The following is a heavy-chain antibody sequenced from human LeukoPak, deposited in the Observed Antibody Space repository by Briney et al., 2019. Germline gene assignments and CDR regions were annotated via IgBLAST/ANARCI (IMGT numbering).Heavy chain of an antibody. CDR1: GGSISSYY. J-gene: IGHJ5*02. CDR2: IYTSGST. CDR3: AREPDYGDYPSSWFDP. Sequence: SETLSLTCTVSGGSISSYYWSWIRQPAGKGLEWIGRIYTSGSTYYNPSLKSRVTMSVDTSKNQFSLKLSSVTAADTAVYYCAREPDYGDYPSSWFDPWGQGTLVTVSS. V-gene: IGHV4-4*07. D-gene: IGHD4-17*01.